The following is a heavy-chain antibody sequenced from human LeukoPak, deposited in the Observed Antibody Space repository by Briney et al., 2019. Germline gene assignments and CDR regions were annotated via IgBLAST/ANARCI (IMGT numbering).Heavy chain of an antibody. CDR3: ARAFENYDYVWGSYRYFDY. V-gene: IGHV1-69*04. J-gene: IGHJ4*02. Sequence: SVKVSCKASGGTFSSYAISWVRQAPGQGLEWMGRIIPILGIANYAQKFQGRVTITADKSTSTAYMELRSLRSDDTAVYYCARAFENYDYVWGSYRYFDYWGQGTLVTVSS. CDR2: IIPILGIA. CDR1: GGTFSSYA. D-gene: IGHD3-16*02.